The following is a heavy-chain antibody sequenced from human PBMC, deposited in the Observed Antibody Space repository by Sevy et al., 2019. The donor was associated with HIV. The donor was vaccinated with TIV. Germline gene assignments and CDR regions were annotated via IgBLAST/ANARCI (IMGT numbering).Heavy chain of an antibody. D-gene: IGHD6-6*01. V-gene: IGHV3-74*01. CDR2: LNGDGSDI. J-gene: IGHJ4*02. Sequence: GGSLRLSCAASGFTFSNYYMNWDRQGPGKGLVWVARLNGDGSDINYADSVRGRLTISTDKTKNTLYLQMSSLRGEDTAVYYCFVRIRDSSEIDYWGQGTLVTVSS. CDR3: FVRIRDSSEIDY. CDR1: GFTFSNYY.